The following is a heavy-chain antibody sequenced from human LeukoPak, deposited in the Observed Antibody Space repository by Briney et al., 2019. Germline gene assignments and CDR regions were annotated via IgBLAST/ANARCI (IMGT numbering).Heavy chain of an antibody. CDR2: IRYDGSNK. Sequence: GGSLRLSCAASGFTFSSYGMHWVRQAPGKGLEWVAFIRYDGSNKYYADSVKGRFTISRDNSKNTLYLQMNSLRAGDTAVYYCASKGDSSGFGGGQGTLVTVSS. CDR1: GFTFSSYG. CDR3: ASKGDSSGFG. J-gene: IGHJ4*02. V-gene: IGHV3-30*02. D-gene: IGHD6-19*01.